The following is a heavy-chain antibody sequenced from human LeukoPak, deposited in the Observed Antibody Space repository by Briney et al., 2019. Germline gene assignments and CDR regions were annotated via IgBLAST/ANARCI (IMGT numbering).Heavy chain of an antibody. CDR3: ARMSRSWYWDDVFDI. CDR1: GFNFDDHG. CDR2: INWNGGST. J-gene: IGHJ3*02. D-gene: IGHD6-13*01. Sequence: RAGGSLRLSCVASGFNFDDHGMSWVRQVPGKGLEWVSGINWNGGSTGYADSVKGRVTISRDNAKNSLYLQMNSLRDEDTAFYHCARMSRSWYWDDVFDIWGQGTMVTVSS. V-gene: IGHV3-20*01.